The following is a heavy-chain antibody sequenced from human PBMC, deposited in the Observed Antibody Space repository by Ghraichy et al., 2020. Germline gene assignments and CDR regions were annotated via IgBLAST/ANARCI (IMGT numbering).Heavy chain of an antibody. CDR2: IYYSGST. J-gene: IGHJ6*02. CDR1: GGSISSYY. CDR3: ARVTYSSGWYPTQNYYYGMDV. D-gene: IGHD6-19*01. V-gene: IGHV4-59*01. Sequence: SETLSLTCTVSGGSISSYYWSWIRQPPGKGLEWIGYIYYSGSTNYNPSLKSRVTISVDTSKNQFSLKLSSVTAADTAVYYCARVTYSSGWYPTQNYYYGMDVWGQGTTVTVSS.